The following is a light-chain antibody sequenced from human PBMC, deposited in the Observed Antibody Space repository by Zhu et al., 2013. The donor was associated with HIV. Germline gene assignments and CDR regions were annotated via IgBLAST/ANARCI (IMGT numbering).Light chain of an antibody. CDR2: KAS. V-gene: IGKV1-5*03. J-gene: IGKJ1*01. Sequence: DIQMTQSPSTLSASVGDRVIITCRASQSISNLLAWYQQKSGKAPRLLIYKASTLETGVPSRFSGSGSGTEFTLTIIRLQPEDFATYYCLQSYLYPWTFGQGTEVEIK. CDR1: QSISNL. CDR3: LQSYLYPWT.